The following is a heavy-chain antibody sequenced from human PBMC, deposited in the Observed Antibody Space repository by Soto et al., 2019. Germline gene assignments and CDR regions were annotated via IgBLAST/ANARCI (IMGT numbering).Heavy chain of an antibody. CDR2: INAGNGNT. D-gene: IGHD3-9*01. J-gene: IGHJ4*02. V-gene: IGHV1-3*01. CDR1: GYTFTSYA. CDR3: ARDFPDYDILTGYDY. Sequence: ASVKVSCTASGYTFTSYAMHWVRQAPGQRLEWMGWINAGNGNTKYSQKFQGRVTITRDTSASTAYMELSSLRSEDTAVYYCARDFPDYDILTGYDYWGQGTLVTVSS.